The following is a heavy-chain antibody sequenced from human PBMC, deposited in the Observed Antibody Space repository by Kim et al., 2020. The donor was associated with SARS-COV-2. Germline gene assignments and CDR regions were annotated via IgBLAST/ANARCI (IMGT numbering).Heavy chain of an antibody. V-gene: IGHV3-20*01. D-gene: IGHD3-9*01. CDR2: INWNGGST. CDR1: GFTFDDYG. Sequence: GGSLRLSCAASGFTFDDYGMSWVRQAPGKGLEWVSGINWNGGSTGYADSVKGRFTISRDNAKNSLYLQMNSLRAEDTALYHCARGKGSYYDILTGYFDPWGQGTLVTVSS. CDR3: ARGKGSYYDILTGYFDP. J-gene: IGHJ5*02.